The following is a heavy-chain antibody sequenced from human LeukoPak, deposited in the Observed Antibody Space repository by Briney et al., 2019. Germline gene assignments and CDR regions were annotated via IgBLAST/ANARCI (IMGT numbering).Heavy chain of an antibody. Sequence: GGSLRLSCAASGFTFSSYSMNWVRQAPGKGLEWVSSISSSSYIYYAGSVKGRFTISRDNAKNSLYLQMNSLRAEDTAVYYCATKRHLYCSGGSCYPSDNWFDPWGQGTLVTVSS. CDR1: GFTFSSYS. CDR2: ISSSSYI. CDR3: ATKRHLYCSGGSCYPSDNWFDP. D-gene: IGHD2-15*01. J-gene: IGHJ5*02. V-gene: IGHV3-21*01.